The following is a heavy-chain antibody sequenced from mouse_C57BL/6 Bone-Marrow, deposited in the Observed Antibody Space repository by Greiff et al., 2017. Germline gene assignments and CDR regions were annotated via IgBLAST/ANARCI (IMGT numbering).Heavy chain of an antibody. Sequence: QVQLQQPGAELVMPGASVKLSCKASGYTFTSYWMHWVKQRPGQGLEWIGEIDPSDSYTNYNKKFKGKSTLNVDKSSSTAYMQLSSLTSEDSAVDYCARDSSGLFYAMDYWGQGTSVTVSS. CDR1: GYTFTSYW. D-gene: IGHD3-2*02. V-gene: IGHV1-69*01. J-gene: IGHJ4*01. CDR3: ARDSSGLFYAMDY. CDR2: IDPSDSYT.